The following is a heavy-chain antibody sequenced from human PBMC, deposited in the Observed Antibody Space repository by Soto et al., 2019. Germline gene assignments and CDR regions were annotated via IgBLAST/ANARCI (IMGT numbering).Heavy chain of an antibody. CDR2: IIPFHGVT. Sequence: QVQLVQSGAEVKKPGSSVKVSCKASGGTFSPYTINWVRQAPGQGLEWMGRIIPFHGVTNYAQKFQARVTITADKSTSTAYMELSGLRFEDTAMYYCTRDWEITVSTCSFGGFWGWGALVTVSS. CDR3: TRDWEITVSTCSFGGF. V-gene: IGHV1-69*08. CDR1: GGTFSPYT. D-gene: IGHD3-10*01. J-gene: IGHJ4*02.